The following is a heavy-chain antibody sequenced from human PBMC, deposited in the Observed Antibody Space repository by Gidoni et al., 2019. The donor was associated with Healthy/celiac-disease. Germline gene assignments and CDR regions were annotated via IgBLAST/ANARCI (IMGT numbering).Heavy chain of an antibody. Sequence: QVQLQESGPGLVKPSQTLPLTCTVSGCSIRSGGYYWSWIRQHPGKGLEWIGYIYYSGSTYYNPSLKSRVTISVDTSKNQFSLKLSSVTAADTAVYYCARAYSGYDRPFDYWGQGTLVTVSS. D-gene: IGHD5-12*01. CDR2: IYYSGST. CDR1: GCSIRSGGYY. CDR3: ARAYSGYDRPFDY. V-gene: IGHV4-31*03. J-gene: IGHJ4*02.